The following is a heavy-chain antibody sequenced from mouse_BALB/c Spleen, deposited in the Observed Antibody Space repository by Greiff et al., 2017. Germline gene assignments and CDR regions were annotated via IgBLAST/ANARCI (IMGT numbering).Heavy chain of an antibody. CDR3: ARETTADAMDY. CDR2: ISSGGST. D-gene: IGHD1-2*01. J-gene: IGHJ4*01. V-gene: IGHV5-6-5*01. CDR1: GFTFSSYA. Sequence: EVKVIESGGGLVKPGGSLKLSCAASGFTFSSYAMSWVRQTPEKRLEWVASISSGGSTYYPDSVKGRFTISRDNARNILYLQMSSLRSEDTAMYYCARETTADAMDYWGQGTSVTVSS.